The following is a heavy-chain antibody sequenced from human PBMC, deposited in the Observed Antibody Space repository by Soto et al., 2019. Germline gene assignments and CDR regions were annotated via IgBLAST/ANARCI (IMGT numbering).Heavy chain of an antibody. Sequence: PSETLSLTCAVYGGSFSGYYWSWIRQPPGKGLEWIGEINHSGSTNYNPSLKSRVTISVDTSKNQFSLKLSSVTAADTAVYYCASRGAARPRKKSVWFDPWGQGTLVTVSS. CDR1: GGSFSGYY. D-gene: IGHD6-6*01. CDR3: ASRGAARPRKKSVWFDP. CDR2: INHSGST. V-gene: IGHV4-34*01. J-gene: IGHJ5*02.